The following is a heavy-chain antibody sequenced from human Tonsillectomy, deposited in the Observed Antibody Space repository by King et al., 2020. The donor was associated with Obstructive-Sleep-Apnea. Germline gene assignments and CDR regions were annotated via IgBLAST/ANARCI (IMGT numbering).Heavy chain of an antibody. CDR3: ARGEYPPLTYYYYGMDV. J-gene: IGHJ6*02. D-gene: IGHD2-2*02. V-gene: IGHV1-18*04. CDR2: ISAYNGNT. Sequence: QLVQSGAEVKKPGASVKVSCKASGYTFTSYGISWVRQAPGQGLEWMGWISAYNGNTNYAQKLQGRVTMTTDTSTSTAYMELRSLRSDDTAEYYCARGEYPPLTYYYYGMDVWGQGTTVTVSS. CDR1: GYTFTSYG.